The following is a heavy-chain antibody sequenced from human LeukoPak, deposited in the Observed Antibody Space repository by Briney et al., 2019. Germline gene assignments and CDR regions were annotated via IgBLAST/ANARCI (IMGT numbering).Heavy chain of an antibody. CDR2: ISWNSGSI. J-gene: IGHJ4*02. CDR3: AKDPVPYDSSGYYDNFDY. D-gene: IGHD3-22*01. CDR1: GFTFDDYA. Sequence: PGGSLRLSCAASGFTFDDYAMHWVRQAPGKGLEWVSGISWNSGSIGYADSVKGRFTISRDNAKNSLYLQMNSLRAEDTALYYCAKDPVPYDSSGYYDNFDYWGQGTLVTVSS. V-gene: IGHV3-9*01.